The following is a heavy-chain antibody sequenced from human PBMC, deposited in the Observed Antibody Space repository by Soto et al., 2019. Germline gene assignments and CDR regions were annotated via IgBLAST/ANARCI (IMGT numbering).Heavy chain of an antibody. V-gene: IGHV4-39*01. D-gene: IGHD2-15*01. CDR2: IYYSGST. J-gene: IGHJ4*02. Sequence: PXETLTLTFAVSGGSISSGRYYWGGICQPPGKGLGWIGSIYYSGSTYYNPSLKSRVTISVDTSKNQFSLKLSSVTAADTAVYYCARGWVAATGFDSWGQGTLVTVSS. CDR1: GGSISSGRYY. CDR3: ARGWVAATGFDS.